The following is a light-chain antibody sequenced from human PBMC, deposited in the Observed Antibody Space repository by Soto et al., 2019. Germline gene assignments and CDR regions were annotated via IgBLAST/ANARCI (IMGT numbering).Light chain of an antibody. CDR2: VGTGGIVG. V-gene: IGLV9-49*01. J-gene: IGLJ2*01. CDR1: SGYSNYK. Sequence: QLVLTQPPSASASLGASVTLTCTLSSGYSNYKVDWYQQRPGKGPRFVMRVGTGGIVGSKGDGIPDRFSVLGSGLNRYLTIKNIQEEDESDYHCGADHGSGSNCVVLFGGGTKLTVL. CDR3: GADHGSGSNCVVL.